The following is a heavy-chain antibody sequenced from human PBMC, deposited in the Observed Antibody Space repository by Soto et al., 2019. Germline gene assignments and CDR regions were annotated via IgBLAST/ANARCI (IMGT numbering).Heavy chain of an antibody. CDR2: IYHSGST. D-gene: IGHD3-10*01. V-gene: IGHV4-30-2*01. Sequence: SETLSLTCAVSGGSLSSGGYSRSWNRKTPGKGLEWIGYIYHSGSTYYNPSLKSRVTISVDRSKNQFSLKLSSVTAADTAVYYCARVDNRFGESPFDYWGQGTLVTVSS. CDR3: ARVDNRFGESPFDY. J-gene: IGHJ4*02. CDR1: GGSLSSGGYS.